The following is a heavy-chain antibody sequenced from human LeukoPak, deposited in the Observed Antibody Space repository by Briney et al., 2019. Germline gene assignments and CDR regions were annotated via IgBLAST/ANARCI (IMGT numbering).Heavy chain of an antibody. Sequence: SETLSLTCAVYGGSFSGYYWSWLRQPPGKGLEWIGEINHSGSTNYNPSLKSRVTISVDTSKNQFSLKLSSVTAADTAVYYCAGYCSSTSCHSGMDVWGQGTTVTVSS. CDR2: INHSGST. J-gene: IGHJ6*02. V-gene: IGHV4-34*01. CDR1: GGSFSGYY. CDR3: AGYCSSTSCHSGMDV. D-gene: IGHD2-2*01.